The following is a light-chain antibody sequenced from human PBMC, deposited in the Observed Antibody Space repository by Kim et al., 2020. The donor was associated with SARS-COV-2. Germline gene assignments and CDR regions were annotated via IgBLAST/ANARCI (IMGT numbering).Light chain of an antibody. CDR1: KLGDKY. Sequence: SYELTQPPSVSVSPGQTASITCSGDKLGDKYACWYQQKPGQSPLLVIYQDNKRPSGIPERFSGSNSGNTATLTISGTQAMDEADYYCQAWDSSTYVFGTGTKVTVL. V-gene: IGLV3-1*01. CDR2: QDN. J-gene: IGLJ1*01. CDR3: QAWDSSTYV.